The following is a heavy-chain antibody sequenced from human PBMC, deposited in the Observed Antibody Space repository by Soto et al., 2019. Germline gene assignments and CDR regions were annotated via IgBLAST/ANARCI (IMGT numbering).Heavy chain of an antibody. CDR1: GFTFSSYG. D-gene: IGHD3-10*01. J-gene: IGHJ4*02. CDR2: IWYDGSNK. Sequence: GGSLRLSCAASGFTFSSYGIHWVRQAPGKGLEWVAVIWYDGSNKYYADSVKGRFTISRDNSKNTLYLQMNSLRAEDTAVYYCARSPLWFGEFLYVDYWGQGTLVTVSS. CDR3: ARSPLWFGEFLYVDY. V-gene: IGHV3-33*01.